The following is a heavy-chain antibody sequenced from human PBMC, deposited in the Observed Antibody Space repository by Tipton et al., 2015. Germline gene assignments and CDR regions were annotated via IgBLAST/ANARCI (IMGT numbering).Heavy chain of an antibody. CDR1: GHTFTNYA. J-gene: IGHJ6*02. CDR3: ARLNSSGQHRPKPHSLDV. V-gene: IGHV5-51*01. D-gene: IGHD6-19*01. Sequence: VQLVQSGAEVKEPGQSLKISCRVSGHTFTNYAIAWVRQVPGRGLEYLGVIYSGVSDSRFIPSSEGRIIVSLDQSTNNAYLQWASLRASDSGVYYCARLNSSGQHRPKPHSLDVWGRGTT. CDR2: IYSGVSDS.